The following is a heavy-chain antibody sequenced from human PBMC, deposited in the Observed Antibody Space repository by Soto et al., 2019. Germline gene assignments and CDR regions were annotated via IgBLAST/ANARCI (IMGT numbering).Heavy chain of an antibody. D-gene: IGHD3-10*01. V-gene: IGHV3-21*01. J-gene: IGHJ5*01. CDR3: ARDILSGGAYPDS. Sequence: GGSLRLSCAASGFTFSTYTMNWVRQAPGKGLEWISSVSSGSSYIYYAGSVKGRFTISRDNAKNSLFLQMNSLRADDTAVYYCARDILSGGAYPDSWGQGTKVTVSS. CDR1: GFTFSTYT. CDR2: VSSGSSYI.